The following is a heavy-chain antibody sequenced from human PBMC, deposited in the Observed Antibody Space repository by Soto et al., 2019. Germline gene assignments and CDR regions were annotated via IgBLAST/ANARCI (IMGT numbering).Heavy chain of an antibody. V-gene: IGHV1-8*02. CDR3: ATNYGSGYRAFDF. Sequence: ASVKVSCKASGYTFTSYGISWVRQAPGQGLEWMGWMNPNSGNTGYAQKFQGRVTMTRNTSISTAYMELSSLRSEDTAVYYCATNYGSGYRAFDFWGQGALVTVSS. J-gene: IGHJ4*02. CDR1: GYTFTSYG. CDR2: MNPNSGNT. D-gene: IGHD3-10*01.